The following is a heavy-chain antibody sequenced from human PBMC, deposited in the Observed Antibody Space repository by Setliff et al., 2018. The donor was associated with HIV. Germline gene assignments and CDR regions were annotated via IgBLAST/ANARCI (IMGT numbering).Heavy chain of an antibody. J-gene: IGHJ3*01. CDR2: IIPVLDIT. Sequence: ASVKVSCKASGDTLSIHPIGWVRQAPGRGLDWMGGIIPVLDITNYAQKFQGTVTINADKSTNTMYLELRSLRPEDTAMYYCAGPRGDEAFDVWGQGTMVTVSS. V-gene: IGHV1-69*10. D-gene: IGHD3-10*01. CDR3: AGPRGDEAFDV. CDR1: GDTLSIHP.